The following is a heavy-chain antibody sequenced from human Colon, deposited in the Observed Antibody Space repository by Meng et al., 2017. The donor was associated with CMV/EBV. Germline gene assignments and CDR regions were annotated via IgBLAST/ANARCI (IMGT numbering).Heavy chain of an antibody. J-gene: IGHJ4*02. CDR3: ARGGGGKWPLYYFDS. D-gene: IGHD3-16*01. V-gene: IGHV4-61*08. CDR2: IYKTYT. CDR1: GGSVSSDGYY. Sequence: SETLSLTCTVSGGSVSSDGYYWSWIRQSPGKGLEWLGYIYKTYTNYNPSLSSRITISADASKNQFSLRLTSVTAADTAIFYCARGGGGKWPLYYFDSWGLGKLVTVSS.